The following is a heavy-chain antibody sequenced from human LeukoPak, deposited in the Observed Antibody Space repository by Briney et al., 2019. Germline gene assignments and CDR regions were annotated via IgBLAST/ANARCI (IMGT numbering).Heavy chain of an antibody. J-gene: IGHJ5*02. Sequence: SETLSLTCTVSGGSISSSSYYWGWIRQPPGKGLEWIGSIYYSGSTYYNPSLKSRVTISVDTSKNQFSLKLSSVTAADTAVYYCARDILVAAAGGNWFDPWGQGTLVTVSS. CDR3: ARDILVAAAGGNWFDP. D-gene: IGHD6-13*01. CDR1: GGSISSSSYY. V-gene: IGHV4-39*07. CDR2: IYYSGST.